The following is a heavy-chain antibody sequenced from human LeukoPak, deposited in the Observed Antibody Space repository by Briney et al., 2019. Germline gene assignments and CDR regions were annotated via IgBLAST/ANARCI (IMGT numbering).Heavy chain of an antibody. CDR3: ARYGGFCGGYCHDALDI. J-gene: IGHJ3*02. Sequence: PSQTLSLTCTVSGGSITTSYYWGWVRQSPGKGLEWVGSISYSGSTHYKPSLKCRVTISVDTSKSQFSLKLPSVTAADTAVYSCARYGGFCGGYCHDALDIWGRGTKVTVSS. V-gene: IGHV4-39*01. CDR2: ISYSGST. D-gene: IGHD2-21*02. CDR1: GGSITTSYY.